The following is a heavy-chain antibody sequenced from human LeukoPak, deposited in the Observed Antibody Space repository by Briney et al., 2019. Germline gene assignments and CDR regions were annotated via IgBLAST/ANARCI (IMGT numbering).Heavy chain of an antibody. D-gene: IGHD3-22*01. CDR2: IYYSGST. CDR3: ARGEYYYDSSGYSAN. Sequence: PSETLSLTCTVSGGSISSSSYYWGWIRQPPGKGLEWIGSIYYSGSTYYNPSPKSRVTISVDTSKNQFSLKLSSVTAADTAVYYCARGEYYYDSSGYSANWGQGTLVTVSS. V-gene: IGHV4-39*01. CDR1: GGSISSSSYY. J-gene: IGHJ4*02.